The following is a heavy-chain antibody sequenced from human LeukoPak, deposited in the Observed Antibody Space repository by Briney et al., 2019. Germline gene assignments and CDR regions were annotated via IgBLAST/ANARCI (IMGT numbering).Heavy chain of an antibody. V-gene: IGHV3-21*01. J-gene: IGHJ4*02. CDR1: GFTFSSYS. D-gene: IGHD3-9*01. Sequence: GGSLRLSCAASGFTFSSYSMNWVRQAPGKGLEWVSSISSSSSYIYYADSVKGRFTISRDNAKNSLYLQMNSLRAEDTAVYYCARDLPRYFDWLTMAGYWGQGTLVSVSS. CDR2: ISSSSSYI. CDR3: ARDLPRYFDWLTMAGY.